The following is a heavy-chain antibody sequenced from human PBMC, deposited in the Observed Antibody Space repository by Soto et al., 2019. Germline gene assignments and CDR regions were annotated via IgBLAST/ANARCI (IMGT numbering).Heavy chain of an antibody. J-gene: IGHJ4*02. CDR2: ISAYNGNT. CDR3: ARYHELAKYSSGWYMD. Sequence: ASVKVSCKASGYTFTSYGISWVRQAPGQGLEWMGWISAYNGNTNYAQKLQGRVTMTTDTSTSTAYMELRSLRSDDTAMYYCARYHELAKYSSGWYMDWGQGTLVTVSS. V-gene: IGHV1-18*01. D-gene: IGHD6-19*01. CDR1: GYTFTSYG.